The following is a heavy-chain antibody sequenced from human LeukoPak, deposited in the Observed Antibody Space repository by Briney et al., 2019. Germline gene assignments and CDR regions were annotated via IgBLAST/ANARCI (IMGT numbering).Heavy chain of an antibody. Sequence: GGSLRLSCAASGFTVSSNYMSWVRQAPGKGLEWVSVIYSGGSTYYADSVKGRFTISRDNSKNTLYLQMNSLRAEDTAVYYCAKGLEADYELTVYFDYWGQGALVTVSS. CDR1: GFTVSSNY. CDR3: AKGLEADYELTVYFDY. J-gene: IGHJ4*02. D-gene: IGHD4-17*01. CDR2: IYSGGST. V-gene: IGHV3-53*01.